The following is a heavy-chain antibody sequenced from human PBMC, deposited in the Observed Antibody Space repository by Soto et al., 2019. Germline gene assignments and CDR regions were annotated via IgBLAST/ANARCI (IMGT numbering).Heavy chain of an antibody. CDR1: GYTFTMYG. CDR3: ARDDRSGYYWAIDY. Sequence: QAHLVQSGGEVKKPGASVKVSCKASGYTFTMYGLSWVRQAPGQGPEWMGRTRADNGDVRYAEKFRGRLTLTTDTSTNTAYMELRSLRSDDTAVYYCARDDRSGYYWAIDYWGRGTLVTVSS. CDR2: TRADNGDV. V-gene: IGHV1-18*04. J-gene: IGHJ4*02. D-gene: IGHD3-22*01.